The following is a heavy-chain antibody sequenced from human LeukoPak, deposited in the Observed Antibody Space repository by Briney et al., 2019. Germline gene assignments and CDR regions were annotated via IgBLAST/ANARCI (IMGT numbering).Heavy chain of an antibody. CDR2: INHSGST. J-gene: IGHJ6*03. Sequence: SETLSLTRAVYGGSFSGYYWSWIRQPPGKGLEWIGEINHSGSTNYNPSLKSRVTISVDTSKNQFSLKLSSVTAADTAVYYCARVYDFPRGWGYYYYYYMDVWGKGTTVTVSS. CDR3: ARVYDFPRGWGYYYYYYMDV. V-gene: IGHV4-34*01. D-gene: IGHD3-3*01. CDR1: GGSFSGYY.